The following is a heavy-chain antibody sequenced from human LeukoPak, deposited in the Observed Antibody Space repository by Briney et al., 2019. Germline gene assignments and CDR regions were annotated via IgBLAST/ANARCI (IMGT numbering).Heavy chain of an antibody. CDR1: GFSFSNYW. CDR3: AREKNSGSFPFDY. CDR2: IKHDGSEK. D-gene: IGHD1-26*01. J-gene: IGHJ4*02. V-gene: IGHV3-7*01. Sequence: GGSLRLSCEASGFSFSNYWMSWVRQAPGKGLEWVANIKHDGSEKYYVDSVKGRFTISRDNGKNSLYVQMNSLSVEDTAVYYCAREKNSGSFPFDYWGQGTLVTVSS.